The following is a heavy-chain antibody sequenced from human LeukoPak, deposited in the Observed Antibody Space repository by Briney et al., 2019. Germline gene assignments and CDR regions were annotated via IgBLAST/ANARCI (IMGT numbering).Heavy chain of an antibody. D-gene: IGHD2-21*02. CDR2: INSDGSGT. V-gene: IGHV3-74*01. CDR1: GFTFSTYW. CDR3: ARDTPPAYCGGDCYYTFDI. Sequence: GGSLRLSCAASGFTFSTYWTHWVRQAPGKGLVWVSRINSDGSGTSYADSVKGRFTISRDNAKNTLYLQMNSLRAEDTAVYYCARDTPPAYCGGDCYYTFDIWGQGTMVTVSS. J-gene: IGHJ3*02.